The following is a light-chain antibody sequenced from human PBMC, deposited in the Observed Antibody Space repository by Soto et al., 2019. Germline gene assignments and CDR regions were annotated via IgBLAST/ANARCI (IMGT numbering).Light chain of an antibody. CDR3: QQYYSTPRT. CDR1: QSVLYSSNNKNY. Sequence: DIVMTQSPDSLAVSLGERATINCKSSQSVLYSSNNKNYLAWYQQKPRQPPKLLIAWASTRESGVPDRFSGSGSGTDFTLTITTLHAEDVAVYYCQQYYSTPRTFGQGTKVEIK. V-gene: IGKV4-1*01. J-gene: IGKJ1*01. CDR2: WAS.